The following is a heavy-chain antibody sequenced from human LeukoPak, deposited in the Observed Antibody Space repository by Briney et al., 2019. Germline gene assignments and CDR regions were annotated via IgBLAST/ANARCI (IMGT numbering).Heavy chain of an antibody. CDR2: ISSSSSYI. CDR1: GFTFSSYS. J-gene: IGHJ4*02. D-gene: IGHD3-22*01. Sequence: GGSLRLSCAASGFTFSSYSMNWVRQAPGKGLEWVSSISSSSSYIYYADSVKGRFTISRDNAKNSLYLHMNSLRAEDTAVYYCARDFSPVVVTPRCYFDYWGQGTLVTVSS. V-gene: IGHV3-21*01. CDR3: ARDFSPVVVTPRCYFDY.